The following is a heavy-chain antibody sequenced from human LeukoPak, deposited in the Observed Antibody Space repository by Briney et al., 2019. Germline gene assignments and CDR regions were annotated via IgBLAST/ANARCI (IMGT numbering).Heavy chain of an antibody. V-gene: IGHV3-11*04. Sequence: PGRSLRLSCTTSGFIFSDFYMSWIRQAPGKGLEWVSCISSSGFTIYYADSLKGRFSISRDNAKKSLYLQMDSLRVEDTAVYYCAREVTMLTSDYSFDLWGRGTLVTVSS. CDR3: AREVTMLTSDYSFDL. CDR2: ISSSGFTI. D-gene: IGHD4-17*01. J-gene: IGHJ2*01. CDR1: GFIFSDFY.